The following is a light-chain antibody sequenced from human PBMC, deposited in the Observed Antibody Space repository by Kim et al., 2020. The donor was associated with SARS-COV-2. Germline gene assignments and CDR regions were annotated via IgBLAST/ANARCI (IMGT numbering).Light chain of an antibody. J-gene: IGLJ3*02. V-gene: IGLV3-19*01. CDR3: DSRDTRFNQMV. CDR1: TLRSNY. CDR2: GES. Sequence: SSELTQDPAVSVALGQTVRITCRGDTLRSNYASWYQQKPGQAPLLVLFGESNRPSGIPDRFSGFSSGNTASLTITGAQAEDEADYYCDSRDTRFNQMVFGGGTKLTVL.